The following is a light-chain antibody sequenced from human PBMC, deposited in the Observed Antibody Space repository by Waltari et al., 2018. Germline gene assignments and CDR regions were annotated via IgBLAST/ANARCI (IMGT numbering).Light chain of an antibody. CDR1: RGHTNSA. CDR2: LNSDGSH. CDR3: QTWDTDIHVV. Sequence: QLVLTQSPSASASLGASVKLTCTLSRGHTNSAIAWHQQQPKKGPRFLRKLNSDGSHTKGDVIPDRFSGSSSGAERFLTISSLQSEDEGDYYCQTWDTDIHVVFGGGTKL. V-gene: IGLV4-69*01. J-gene: IGLJ2*01.